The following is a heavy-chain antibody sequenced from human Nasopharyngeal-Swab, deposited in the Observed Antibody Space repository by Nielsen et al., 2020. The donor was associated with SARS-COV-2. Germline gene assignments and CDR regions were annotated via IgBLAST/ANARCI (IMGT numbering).Heavy chain of an antibody. CDR3: ARDFYRNYYDSSGYLDYHYYGMDV. J-gene: IGHJ6*02. Sequence: ASVKVSCKASGYTFTSYGISWVRQAPGQGLEWMGWISAYNGNTNYAQKLQGRVTMTTDTSTSTAYMELRSLRSDDTAVYYCARDFYRNYYDSSGYLDYHYYGMDVWGQGTTVTVSS. CDR1: GYTFTSYG. CDR2: ISAYNGNT. D-gene: IGHD3-22*01. V-gene: IGHV1-18*01.